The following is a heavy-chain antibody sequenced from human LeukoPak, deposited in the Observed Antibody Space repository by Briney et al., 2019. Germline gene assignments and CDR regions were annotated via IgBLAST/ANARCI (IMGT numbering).Heavy chain of an antibody. CDR2: INPNSGGT. V-gene: IGHV1-2*02. CDR3: ARDAGLGLGELSRYFDY. CDR1: GYTFTGHY. J-gene: IGHJ4*02. Sequence: ASVKVSCKASGYTFTGHYIHWVRQAPGQGLEWMGWINPNSGGTNYAQEFQGRVTVTSDTSISTAYMELSRLRSDDTAVYYCARDAGLGLGELSRYFDYWGQGTLVTVSS. D-gene: IGHD3-10*01.